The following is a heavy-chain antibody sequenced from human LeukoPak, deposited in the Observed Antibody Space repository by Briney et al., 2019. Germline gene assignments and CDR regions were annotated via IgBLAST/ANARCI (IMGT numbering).Heavy chain of an antibody. D-gene: IGHD1-1*01. J-gene: IGHJ5*02. CDR1: GFTFSNAR. Sequence: GGALRLSCAASGFTFSNARMSWARQAPGKGLEWVSSISSSSSYIYYADSVKGRFTISRDNSKNTLYLQMNTLRVEDTALYYCARTPRTTAYNWFDTWGQGTLVTVSS. V-gene: IGHV3-21*04. CDR3: ARTPRTTAYNWFDT. CDR2: ISSSSSYI.